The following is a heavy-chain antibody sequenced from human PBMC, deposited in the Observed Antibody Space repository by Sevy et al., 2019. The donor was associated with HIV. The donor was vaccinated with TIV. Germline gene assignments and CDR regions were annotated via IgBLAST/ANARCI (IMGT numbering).Heavy chain of an antibody. J-gene: IGHJ4*02. V-gene: IGHV3-30*04. CDR2: IWDAGSDK. D-gene: IGHD1-26*01. Sequence: GGSLRLSCAASGFTFSSYVMHWVRQAPGKGLEWVALIWDAGSDKNYADSVKGRFTISRDNSKNMLYLQMNSLRPEDTAVNYCARDLVGATSDWGQGTLVTVSS. CDR3: ARDLVGATSD. CDR1: GFTFSSYV.